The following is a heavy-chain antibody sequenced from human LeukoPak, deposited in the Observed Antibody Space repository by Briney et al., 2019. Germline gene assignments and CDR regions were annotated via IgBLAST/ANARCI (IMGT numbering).Heavy chain of an antibody. V-gene: IGHV4-34*01. Sequence: SETLSLTCAVYGVSFSGYYWSWIRQPPGKGLEWIGEINHSGSTNYNPSLKSRVTISVDTSKNQFFVKLSSVTAADTAVYYCARAGGCSSSSCDLDYWGQGTLFTVSS. CDR3: ARAGGCSSSSCDLDY. CDR1: GVSFSGYY. J-gene: IGHJ4*02. CDR2: INHSGST. D-gene: IGHD2-2*01.